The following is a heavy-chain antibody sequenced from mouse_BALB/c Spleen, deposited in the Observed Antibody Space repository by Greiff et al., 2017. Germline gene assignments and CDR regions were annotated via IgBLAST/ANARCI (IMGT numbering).Heavy chain of an antibody. CDR2: IWSDGST. Sequence: VQLKESGPDLVAPSQSLSITCPVSGFSLTSYGVHWVRQPPGKGLEWLVVIWSDGSTTYNSALKSRLSISKDNSTSQVFLKMNSLQTDDTAMYYCARHGPIYYYGSSPYALDYWGQGTSVTVSS. CDR1: GFSLTSYG. V-gene: IGHV2-6-2*01. CDR3: ARHGPIYYYGSSPYALDY. J-gene: IGHJ4*01. D-gene: IGHD1-1*01.